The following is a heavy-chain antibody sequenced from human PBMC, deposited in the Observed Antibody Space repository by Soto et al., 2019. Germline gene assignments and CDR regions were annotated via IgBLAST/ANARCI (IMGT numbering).Heavy chain of an antibody. CDR2: INPDNGNT. Sequence: QVPLVQSGAEVKKPGASVKISCKASGYTFTRYTMNWVRQAPGQRLEWMGWINPDNGNTKSSQKFQDRVIITRDTSASTAYMDLSSLRSEDTAVYYRARGIATGQLDPWGQGTLVTVSP. CDR3: ARGIATGQLDP. CDR1: GYTFTRYT. J-gene: IGHJ5*02. D-gene: IGHD2-15*01. V-gene: IGHV1-3*01.